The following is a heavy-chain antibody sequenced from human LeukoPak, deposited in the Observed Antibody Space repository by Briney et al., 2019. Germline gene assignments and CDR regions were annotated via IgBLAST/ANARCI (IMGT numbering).Heavy chain of an antibody. CDR2: IYYSGST. J-gene: IGHJ4*02. D-gene: IGHD6-19*01. V-gene: IGHV4-39*01. Sequence: SETLSLTCTVSGGSISSSSYYWGWIRQPPGKGLEWIGSIYYSGSTYYNPSLKSRVTMSVDTSKNQFSLKLTSVTAADTAVYYCARLSGMRSSAWYMAHWGQGTLVTVSS. CDR3: ARLSGMRSSAWYMAH. CDR1: GGSISSSSYY.